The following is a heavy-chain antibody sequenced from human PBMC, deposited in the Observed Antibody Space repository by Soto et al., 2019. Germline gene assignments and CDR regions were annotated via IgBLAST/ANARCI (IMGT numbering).Heavy chain of an antibody. CDR1: GGTFSSYT. CDR2: IIPILGIA. V-gene: IGHV1-69*08. J-gene: IGHJ5*02. Sequence: QVQLVQSGAEVKKPGSSVKVSCKASGGTFSSYTISWVRQAPGQGLEWMGRIIPILGIANYAQKFQGRVTITADKSTSTAYMELSSLRSEDTAVYYCARDRELWFAELLVNWFDPWGQGTLVTVSS. D-gene: IGHD3-10*01. CDR3: ARDRELWFAELLVNWFDP.